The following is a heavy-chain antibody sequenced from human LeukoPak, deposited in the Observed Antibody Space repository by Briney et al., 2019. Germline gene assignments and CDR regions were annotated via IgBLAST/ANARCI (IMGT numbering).Heavy chain of an antibody. CDR2: ISGSGGST. CDR1: GFTFSSYA. CDR3: AKRGLQLWQYYFDY. V-gene: IGHV3-23*01. Sequence: GGSLRLSSAASGFTFSSYAMSWVRQAPGKGLEWVSAISGSGGSTYYADSVKGRFTISRDNSKNTLYLQMNSLRAEDTAVYYCAKRGLQLWQYYFDYWGQGTLVTVSS. J-gene: IGHJ4*02. D-gene: IGHD5-18*01.